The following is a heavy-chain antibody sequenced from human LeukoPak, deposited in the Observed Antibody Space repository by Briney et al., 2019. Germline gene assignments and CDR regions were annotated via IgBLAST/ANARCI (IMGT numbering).Heavy chain of an antibody. Sequence: ASVKVSCKASGYTFTGYYMHWVRQAPGQGLEWMGWINPNSGGTNYAQKFQGRVTMTRDTSISTAYMELSRLRSDDTAVYYRARSFTVVTPWILGYWGQGTLVTVSS. CDR3: ARSFTVVTPWILGY. J-gene: IGHJ4*02. V-gene: IGHV1-2*02. CDR2: INPNSGGT. D-gene: IGHD4-23*01. CDR1: GYTFTGYY.